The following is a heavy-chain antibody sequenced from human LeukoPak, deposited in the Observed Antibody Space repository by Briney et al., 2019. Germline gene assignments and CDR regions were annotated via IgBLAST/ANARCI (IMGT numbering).Heavy chain of an antibody. D-gene: IGHD4-17*01. CDR2: INHSGST. CDR1: GGSFSGYY. J-gene: IGHJ4*02. CDR3: ARGEDLRTTTVTKILDY. V-gene: IGHV4-34*01. Sequence: SETLSLTCAVYGGSFSGYYWSWIRQPPGKGLEWIGEINHSGSTNYNPSLKSRVTISVDTSKNQFSLKLSSVTAADTAVYYCARGEDLRTTTVTKILDYWGQGTLVTVSS.